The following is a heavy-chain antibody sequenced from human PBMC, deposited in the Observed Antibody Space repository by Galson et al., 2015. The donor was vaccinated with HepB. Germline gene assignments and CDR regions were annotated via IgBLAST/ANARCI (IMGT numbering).Heavy chain of an antibody. CDR3: ARIADLDY. Sequence: SLRLSCAASGFTFSSYSTIWVRQAPGKGLEWVSYISSSSSTIYYADSVKGRFTISRDNAKNSLYLQMNSLRAEDTAVYYCARIADLDYWGQGTLVTVSS. J-gene: IGHJ4*02. V-gene: IGHV3-48*04. CDR2: ISSSSSTI. CDR1: GFTFSSYS.